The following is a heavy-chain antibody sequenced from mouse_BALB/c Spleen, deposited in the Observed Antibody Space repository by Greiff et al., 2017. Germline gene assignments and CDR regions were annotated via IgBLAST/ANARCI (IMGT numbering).Heavy chain of an antibody. Sequence: EVQRVESGGDLVKPGGSLKLSCAASGFTFSSYGMSWVRQTPDKRLEWVATISSGGSYTYYPDSVKGRFTISRDNAKNTLYLQMSSLKSEDTAMYYCARRELLRYFDYWGQGTTLTVSS. CDR1: GFTFSSYG. D-gene: IGHD1-1*01. CDR2: ISSGGSYT. CDR3: ARRELLRYFDY. J-gene: IGHJ2*01. V-gene: IGHV5-6*01.